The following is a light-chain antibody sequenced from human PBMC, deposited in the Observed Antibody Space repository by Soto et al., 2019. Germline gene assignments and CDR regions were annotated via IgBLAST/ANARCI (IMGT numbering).Light chain of an antibody. J-gene: IGLJ1*01. CDR2: EVT. Sequence: QSALTQPASVSGSPGQSITISCTGTRSDVGTYNYVSWYQQHPGKAPKLMIYEVTKRPSGVPDRFSGSKSGNTASLTVSGLQVEDEADYYCSSYAGSNNYVFGSGTKVTVL. V-gene: IGLV2-8*01. CDR1: RSDVGTYNY. CDR3: SSYAGSNNYV.